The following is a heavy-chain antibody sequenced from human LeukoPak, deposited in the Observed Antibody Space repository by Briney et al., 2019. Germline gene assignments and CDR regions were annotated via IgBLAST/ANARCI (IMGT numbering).Heavy chain of an antibody. Sequence: PSETLSLTCTVSGGSISSGEYYWSWIRQPAGKGLEWIGRIYTSGSTNYNPSLKNRVTISIDTSKNQFSLKLSSVTAADTAVYYCARGSAIFGVVITKRRFDHWGQGTLVTVSS. V-gene: IGHV4-61*02. CDR1: GGSISSGEYY. CDR2: IYTSGST. J-gene: IGHJ4*02. CDR3: ARGSAIFGVVITKRRFDH. D-gene: IGHD3-3*01.